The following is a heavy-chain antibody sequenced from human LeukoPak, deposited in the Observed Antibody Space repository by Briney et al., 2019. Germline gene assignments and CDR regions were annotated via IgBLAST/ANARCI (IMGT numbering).Heavy chain of an antibody. Sequence: LPGRSLRLSCAASGFTFSSYAVHWVRQAPGKGLEWVAVISYDGSNKYYADSVKGRITISRDNSKNTLYLQINRLRAEDTAVYYCAKGRRYNILTGFYVSEVDPWGQGTLVTVSS. D-gene: IGHD3-9*01. CDR2: ISYDGSNK. V-gene: IGHV3-30*04. J-gene: IGHJ5*02. CDR1: GFTFSSYA. CDR3: AKGRRYNILTGFYVSEVDP.